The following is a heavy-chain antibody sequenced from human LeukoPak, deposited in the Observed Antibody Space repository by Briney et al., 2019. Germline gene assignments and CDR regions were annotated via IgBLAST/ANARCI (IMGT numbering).Heavy chain of an antibody. CDR1: GFAFSTYD. CDR2: ISGSSTTI. V-gene: IGHV3-23*01. J-gene: IGHJ3*01. Sequence: GGSLRLSCAASGFAFSTYDMNWVRQAPGKGLGWVWYISGSSTTIYYAESVKGGFTISRDNSKNTLYLQMSSLRADDTAIYYCAKAITGYQQQVFRVRLDAFDLWGQGTMDTVSS. CDR3: AKAITGYQQQVFRVRLDAFDL. D-gene: IGHD6-13*01.